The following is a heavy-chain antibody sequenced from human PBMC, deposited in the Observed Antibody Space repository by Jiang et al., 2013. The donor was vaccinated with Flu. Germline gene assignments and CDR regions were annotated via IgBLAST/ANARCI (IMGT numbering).Heavy chain of an antibody. CDR3: ARVAYSYGPIGFYGLDV. V-gene: IGHV4-30-4*01. CDR1: GGSINSGDYY. D-gene: IGHD5-18*01. Sequence: GLVKPSQTLSLTCTVSGGSINSGDYYWSWIRQPPGKGLEWIGYIYYSGSTYYNPSLKSRLSISVDTSKNQFSLKLSSVTAADTAVYYCARVAYSYGPIGFYGLDVWGQGTTVTVSS. J-gene: IGHJ6*02. CDR2: IYYSGST.